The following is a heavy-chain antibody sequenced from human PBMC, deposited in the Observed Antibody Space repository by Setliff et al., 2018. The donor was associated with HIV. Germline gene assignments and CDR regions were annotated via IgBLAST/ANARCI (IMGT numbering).Heavy chain of an antibody. CDR3: ARNVPGIVPRRVEFDP. V-gene: IGHV1-2*02. D-gene: IGHD1-26*01. Sequence: ASVKVSCKASGYTFTDYYIHWVRQAPGQGLEWMGWINPDTGGTNSAQRFQGRVTMTRDMSITTAYMELSSLKSDDTAMYYCARNVPGIVPRRVEFDPWGQGTQVTVSS. CDR1: GYTFTDYY. CDR2: INPDTGGT. J-gene: IGHJ5*02.